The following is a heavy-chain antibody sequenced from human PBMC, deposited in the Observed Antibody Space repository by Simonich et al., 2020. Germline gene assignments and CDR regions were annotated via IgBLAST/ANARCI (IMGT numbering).Heavy chain of an antibody. D-gene: IGHD2-15*01. Sequence: QVQLVQSGAEVKKPGASVKVSCTASGYTFTSYGISWVRQAPGQGLEWMGGNSAYNGNTNDAQKHQGRGAMTTDTSTSTAYMELRSLRSDDTAVYYCAGASRGTWWYYYFDYWGQGTLVTVSS. CDR2: NSAYNGNT. J-gene: IGHJ4*02. CDR3: AGASRGTWWYYYFDY. CDR1: GYTFTSYG. V-gene: IGHV1-18*01.